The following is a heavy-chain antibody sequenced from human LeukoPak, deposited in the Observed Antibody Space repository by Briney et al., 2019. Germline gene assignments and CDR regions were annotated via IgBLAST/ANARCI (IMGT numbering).Heavy chain of an antibody. V-gene: IGHV5-51*01. D-gene: IGHD6-13*01. CDR3: ARRGDSSSRTWFDR. Sequence: GGPLQISWKGSGCRFTSYWIGGVRQLPGKGLEGMGIIYPGDSDTRYSPSFQGQVTISADKSISTAYLLWSSLKASDTAMYYCARRGDSSSRTWFDRWGQGTLVTVSS. J-gene: IGHJ5*02. CDR2: IYPGDSDT. CDR1: GCRFTSYW.